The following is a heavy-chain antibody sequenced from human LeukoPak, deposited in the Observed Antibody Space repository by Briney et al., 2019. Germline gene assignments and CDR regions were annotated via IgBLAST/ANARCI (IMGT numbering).Heavy chain of an antibody. J-gene: IGHJ4*02. V-gene: IGHV3-48*01. Sequence: GGSLRLSCAASGFTFSSYSMNWVRQAPGKGLEWVSYISSSSSTIYYADSVKGRFTISGDNAKNSLYLQMNSLRAEDTAVYYCARDRATARGDFDYWGQGTLVTVSS. CDR2: ISSSSSTI. CDR1: GFTFSSYS. D-gene: IGHD5-24*01. CDR3: ARDRATARGDFDY.